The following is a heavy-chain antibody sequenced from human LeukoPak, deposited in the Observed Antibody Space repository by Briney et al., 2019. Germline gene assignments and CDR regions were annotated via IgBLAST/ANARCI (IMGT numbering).Heavy chain of an antibody. V-gene: IGHV3-33*06. CDR3: AKGTVDIDY. J-gene: IGHJ4*02. D-gene: IGHD5-12*01. CDR1: GFTFSSYG. Sequence: GGSLRLSCAASGFTFSSYGMHWVRQAPGKGLEWVAVIWYDGSNKYYADSVKGRFTISRDNSKNKLYLQMNSPRAEDTAVYYCAKGTVDIDYWGQGTLVTVSS. CDR2: IWYDGSNK.